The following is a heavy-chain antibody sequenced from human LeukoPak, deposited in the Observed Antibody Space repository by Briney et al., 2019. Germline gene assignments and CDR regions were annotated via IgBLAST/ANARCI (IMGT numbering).Heavy chain of an antibody. V-gene: IGHV4-59*02. CDR3: ARVLDSPNGSHLDY. Sequence: PETLPLTCSVSGISVSAYYWTWSRHPPGKGLEFLGYIFYNGYTKYNPSLKGRVTLSIDTSENRFYLNLRSATPADTARYYCARVLDSPNGSHLDYWGQGALVAVSS. D-gene: IGHD1-26*01. J-gene: IGHJ4*02. CDR2: IFYNGYT. CDR1: GISVSAYY.